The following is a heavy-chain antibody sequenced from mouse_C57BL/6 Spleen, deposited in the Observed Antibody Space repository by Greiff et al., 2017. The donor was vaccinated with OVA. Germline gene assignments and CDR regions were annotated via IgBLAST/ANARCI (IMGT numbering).Heavy chain of an antibody. V-gene: IGHV1-52*01. CDR2: IDPSDSET. Sequence: VQLQQPGAELVRPGSSVKLSCKASGYTFTSYWMHWVKQRPIQGLEWIGNIDPSDSETHYNQKFKDKATLTVDKSSSTAYMQLSSLTSEDSAVYYCARSIYYYGSSWDWYFDVWGTGTTVTVSS. CDR1: GYTFTSYW. J-gene: IGHJ1*03. D-gene: IGHD1-1*01. CDR3: ARSIYYYGSSWDWYFDV.